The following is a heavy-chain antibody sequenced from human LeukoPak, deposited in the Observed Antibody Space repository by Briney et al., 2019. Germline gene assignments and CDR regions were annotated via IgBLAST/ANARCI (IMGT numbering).Heavy chain of an antibody. D-gene: IGHD1-1*01. CDR1: GFTFSSSW. CDR2: IKTDGSTT. Sequence: GSLRLSCAVSGFTFSSSWMHWVRQAPGKGLVWVSHIKTDGSTTAYADSVKGRFTISRDNSKNTLYLQMNSLRAEDTAVYYCARDRYGMDHWGQGTLVTVSS. V-gene: IGHV3-74*01. J-gene: IGHJ4*02. CDR3: ARDRYGMDH.